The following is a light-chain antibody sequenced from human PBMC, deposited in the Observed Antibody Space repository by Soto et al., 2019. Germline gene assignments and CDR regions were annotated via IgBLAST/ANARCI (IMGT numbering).Light chain of an antibody. J-gene: IGKJ1*01. CDR1: QSVFSS. CDR2: GSA. Sequence: EIVMTQSPATLSVSPGERATLSCRASQSVFSSLAWYQQRPGPAPRLLIYGSATRATGIPDRFGGSGSGTEFTLTISRLQSEDSAVYYCQQYHSWPAFGQGTKVEIK. V-gene: IGKV3-15*01. CDR3: QQYHSWPA.